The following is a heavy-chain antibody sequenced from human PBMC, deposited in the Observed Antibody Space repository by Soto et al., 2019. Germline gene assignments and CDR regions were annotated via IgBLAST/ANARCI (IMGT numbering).Heavy chain of an antibody. CDR2: ISGGGDAT. D-gene: IGHD2-2*01. V-gene: IGHV3-23*01. Sequence: EVQLLESGGGLVQPGGSLRLSCAGSGFTFINYAMNWVRQAPGKGLEWVSSISGGGDATFFADSVRGRFTISRDNSKNTVTLQMNSLGVDDTAVYYCARKILGSTSRPNYWYFDPWGRGTLLTVSS. CDR3: ARKILGSTSRPNYWYFDP. J-gene: IGHJ2*01. CDR1: GFTFINYA.